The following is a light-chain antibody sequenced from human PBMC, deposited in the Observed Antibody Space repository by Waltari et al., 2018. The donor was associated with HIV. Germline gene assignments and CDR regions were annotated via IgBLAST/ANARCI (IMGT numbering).Light chain of an antibody. V-gene: IGLV1-40*01. Sequence: QSVLTQPPSVSGAPGQRVTISCTGSSSNIGAGHELHWSQQLPGTAPTLLIYGNSTRPPGVPDRFSGSKSGTSASLAITGLQAEDEADYYCQSYDSSLSGSWVFGGGTKLTVL. CDR2: GNS. CDR3: QSYDSSLSGSWV. J-gene: IGLJ3*02. CDR1: SSNIGAGHE.